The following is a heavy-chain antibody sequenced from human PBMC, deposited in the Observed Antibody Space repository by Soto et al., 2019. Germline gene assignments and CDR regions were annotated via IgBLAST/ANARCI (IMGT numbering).Heavy chain of an antibody. V-gene: IGHV3-33*01. CDR1: GFTFRSYG. Sequence: QVQLVESGGGVVQPGRSLRLSCAASGFTFRSYGMHWVRQAPGKGLEWVAVIWYDGSNKYYADSVKGRFTISRDNSKNTLYLQMNRLRAEDTAVYYCARDRSSRGYGMDVWGQGTTVTVSS. J-gene: IGHJ6*02. CDR2: IWYDGSNK. D-gene: IGHD6-13*01. CDR3: ARDRSSRGYGMDV.